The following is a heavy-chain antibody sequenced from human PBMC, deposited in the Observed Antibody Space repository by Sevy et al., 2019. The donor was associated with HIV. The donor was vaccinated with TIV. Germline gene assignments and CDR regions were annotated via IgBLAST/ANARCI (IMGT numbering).Heavy chain of an antibody. V-gene: IGHV3-66*01. J-gene: IGHJ6*02. Sequence: GGSLRLSCDASGFTVSGNYMAWVRLAPGKGLEWVSLIDSGGSTYYADSVKGRFTISRDNAKNNLYLQMNPLRAEDTALYFCARDRYYGASGYYYYYCGMDVWGQGTTVTVSS. CDR3: ARDRYYGASGYYYYYCGMDV. CDR1: GFTVSGNY. CDR2: IDSGGST. D-gene: IGHD3-22*01.